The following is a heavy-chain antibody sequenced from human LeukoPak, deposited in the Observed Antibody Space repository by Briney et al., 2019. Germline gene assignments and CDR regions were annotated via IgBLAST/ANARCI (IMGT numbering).Heavy chain of an antibody. CDR2: ISPGGNTI. CDR3: AAGRDIAVAGPGGYLDY. CDR1: GFTFSDYH. D-gene: IGHD6-19*01. Sequence: GGSLRLSCAASGFTFSDYHMNWIRQAPGKGLEWVSYISPGGNTIYFADSVNGRFTLSRDSARNSLSLQMTSLTAEDTAVYYCAAGRDIAVAGPGGYLDYWGRGTLVTVSS. J-gene: IGHJ4*02. V-gene: IGHV3-11*01.